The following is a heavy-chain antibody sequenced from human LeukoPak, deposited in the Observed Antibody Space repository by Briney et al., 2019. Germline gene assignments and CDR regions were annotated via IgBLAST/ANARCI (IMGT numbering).Heavy chain of an antibody. CDR3: ARASSGLSLDAFDI. D-gene: IGHD3-10*01. Sequence: PSETLSLTCAVSGGSISSSNWWSWVRQPPGKGLEWIGEIYHSGSTNYNPSLKSRVTISVDKSKNQFSLKLSSVTAADTAVYYCARASSGLSLDAFDIWGQGTMVTVSS. J-gene: IGHJ3*02. CDR2: IYHSGST. V-gene: IGHV4-4*02. CDR1: GGSISSSNW.